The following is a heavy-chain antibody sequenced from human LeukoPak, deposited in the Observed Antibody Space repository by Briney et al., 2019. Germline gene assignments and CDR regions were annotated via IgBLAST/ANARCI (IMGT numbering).Heavy chain of an antibody. J-gene: IGHJ4*02. V-gene: IGHV3-53*01. CDR2: IYSGGST. CDR1: GFTFSDYY. D-gene: IGHD2-21*02. Sequence: GGSLRLSCAVSGFTFSDYYMSWIRQAPGKGLEWVSVIYSGGSTYYADSVKGRFTISRDNSKNTLYLQMNSLRAEDTAVYYCARGVVTVPLYYFDYWGQGTLVTVSS. CDR3: ARGVVTVPLYYFDY.